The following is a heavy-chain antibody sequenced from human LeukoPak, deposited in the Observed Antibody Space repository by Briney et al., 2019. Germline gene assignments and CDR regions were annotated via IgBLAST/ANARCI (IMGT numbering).Heavy chain of an antibody. J-gene: IGHJ3*02. CDR2: IIPICGTA. D-gene: IGHD3-10*01. CDR1: GGTFSSYA. V-gene: IGHV1-69*06. CDR3: ARDLPFDSSESYFPFEI. Sequence: NLSCTASGGTFSSYAMSWVRQAPGQGLEWMGGIIPICGTANYAQTFKGRVTITADKSTNTAYMELISLRSEDTAVYYCARDLPFDSSESYFPFEIWGQGTMVTVSS.